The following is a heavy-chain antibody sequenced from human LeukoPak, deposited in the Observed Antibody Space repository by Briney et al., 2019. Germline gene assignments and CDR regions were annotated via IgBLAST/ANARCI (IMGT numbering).Heavy chain of an antibody. CDR1: GFTFSSYW. J-gene: IGHJ4*02. Sequence: GGSLRLSCAASGFTFSSYWMSWVRQAPGKGLEWVANIKEDGSEKYYVDSVKGRFAISRDNAKNSLYLQMNSLRAEDTTVYYCADGEGRPLNYWGRGILVTVSS. V-gene: IGHV3-7*01. D-gene: IGHD3-3*01. CDR2: IKEDGSEK. CDR3: ADGEGRPLNY.